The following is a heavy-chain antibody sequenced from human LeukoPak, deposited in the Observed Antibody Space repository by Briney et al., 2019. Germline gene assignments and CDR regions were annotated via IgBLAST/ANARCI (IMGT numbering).Heavy chain of an antibody. CDR1: GFTFSSYW. V-gene: IGHV3-7*01. CDR2: IKQGGSEK. Sequence: GGSLRLSCAASGFTFSSYWMSWVRQAPGKGREWVANIKQGGSEKYYVDSVKGRFTISRDNAKNSLYLQMNSLRAEDTSVYYCARGGPIVIVPVDIVVHDAFDIWGQGTMVTVSS. J-gene: IGHJ3*02. CDR3: ARGGPIVIVPVDIVVHDAFDI. D-gene: IGHD2/OR15-2a*01.